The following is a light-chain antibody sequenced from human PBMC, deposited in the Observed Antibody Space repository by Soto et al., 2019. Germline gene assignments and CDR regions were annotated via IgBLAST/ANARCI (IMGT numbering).Light chain of an antibody. CDR2: DAS. CDR3: QQRGNSLT. CDR1: QSVSSF. V-gene: IGKV3-11*01. J-gene: IGKJ4*01. Sequence: MVLTQSPATLSLSPGEIATLSCRASQSVSSFLAWYQQKPGQAPRLLIYDASNRATGIPARFSGSGSGTDFTLTISSLEPEDFAVYFCQQRGNSLTFGGGTKVDIK.